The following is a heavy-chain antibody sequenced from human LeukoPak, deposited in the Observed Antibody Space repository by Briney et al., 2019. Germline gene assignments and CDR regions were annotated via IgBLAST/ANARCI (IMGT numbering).Heavy chain of an antibody. Sequence: GGSLRLSCAASGFTFSSYWMHWVRQAPGKGLVWVSRINSDGSTTSYADSVKGRFTISRDNAKNTLYLQMNSLRAEDTAVYYCTRTYYGSGTYSQSDFWGQRTLVTVSS. CDR3: TRTYYGSGTYSQSDF. CDR1: GFTFSSYW. J-gene: IGHJ4*02. CDR2: INSDGSTT. V-gene: IGHV3-74*01. D-gene: IGHD3-10*01.